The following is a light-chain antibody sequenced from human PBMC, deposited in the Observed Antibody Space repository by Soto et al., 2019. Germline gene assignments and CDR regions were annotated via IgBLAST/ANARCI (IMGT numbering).Light chain of an antibody. V-gene: IGKV3-20*01. CDR3: QQYGTSPYT. CDR1: QSVSSNY. CDR2: GAS. Sequence: EIVLTQSPGTLSLSPGERATLSCRASQSVSSNYLAWYQKSPGQPPSLLIYGASNRANGVPDRFSGSGSGTDLTLTISRLEPEDFSVYYGQQYGTSPYTFGQGNKLEIK. J-gene: IGKJ2*01.